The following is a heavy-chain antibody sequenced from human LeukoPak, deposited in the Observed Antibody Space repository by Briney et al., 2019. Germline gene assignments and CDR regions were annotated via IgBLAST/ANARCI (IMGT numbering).Heavy chain of an antibody. Sequence: SETLSLTCTASGGPISSYYWSWIRQPPGKGLEWIGYIYYSGSTNYNPSLKSRVTISVVTSKNQFSLKLSSVTAADTAVYYCARSVEGYCRGGSCYFYSYYMDVWGKGTTVTVSS. CDR3: ARSVEGYCRGGSCYFYSYYMDV. CDR2: IYYSGST. V-gene: IGHV4-59*01. CDR1: GGPISSYY. J-gene: IGHJ6*03. D-gene: IGHD2-15*01.